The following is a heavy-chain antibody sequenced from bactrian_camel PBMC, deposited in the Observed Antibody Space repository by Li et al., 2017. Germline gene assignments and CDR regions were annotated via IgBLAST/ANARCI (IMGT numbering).Heavy chain of an antibody. CDR3: ATNAANFVF. CDR1: GFTFSRNA. V-gene: IGHV3S30*01. J-gene: IGHJ4*01. Sequence: QLVESGGGLVQPGGSLRLSCTASGFTFSRNAMSWVRQAPGKGPEWVSSINNAGGSTFYADSVKGRFTISRDNAKNTISLQMNSLKSDDTALYYCATNAANFVFWGQGTQVTVS. CDR2: INNAGGST.